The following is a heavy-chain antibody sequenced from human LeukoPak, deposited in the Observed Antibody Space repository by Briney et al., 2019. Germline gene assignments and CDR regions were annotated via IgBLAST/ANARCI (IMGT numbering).Heavy chain of an antibody. J-gene: IGHJ5*02. CDR3: ASKPLTSSIGAANH. D-gene: IGHD6-13*01. Sequence: SETLSLTCTVSGGSICSGSHYWGWIRQPPGKGLEWIGSFDYRGRTYYSPSLKSRVTISVDTSKNKLSLKLTSVTAADTAVYYCASKPLTSSIGAANHWGQGTLVTVSS. CDR2: FDYRGRT. CDR1: GGSICSGSHY. V-gene: IGHV4-39*01.